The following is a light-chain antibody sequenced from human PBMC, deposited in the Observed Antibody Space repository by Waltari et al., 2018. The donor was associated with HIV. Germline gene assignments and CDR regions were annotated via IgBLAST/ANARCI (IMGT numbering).Light chain of an antibody. CDR2: EDS. V-gene: IGLV2-18*02. CDR3: SSYTSSNTFVV. Sequence: QSALTQPPSVSGSPGQSVTISCTGTSSDVGNYNRVSWYQQPPGSAPKLMIYEDSNRPSGVPRRFSGSKSGNTASLTISGLQAEDEADYYCSSYTSSNTFVVFGGGTKLTVL. CDR1: SSDVGNYNR. J-gene: IGLJ2*01.